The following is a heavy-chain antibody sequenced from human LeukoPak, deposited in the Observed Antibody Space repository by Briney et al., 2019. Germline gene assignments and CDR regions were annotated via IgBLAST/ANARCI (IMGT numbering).Heavy chain of an antibody. V-gene: IGHV3-30*04. Sequence: GGSLRLSCAASGFTFSSYAMHWVRQAPGKGLEWVAVISYDGSNKYYADSVKGRFTISRDNSKNMLYLQMNSLRAEDTAVYYCARDSHCSSTSCYPRDWGQGTLVTVSS. D-gene: IGHD2-2*01. CDR1: GFTFSSYA. J-gene: IGHJ4*02. CDR2: ISYDGSNK. CDR3: ARDSHCSSTSCYPRD.